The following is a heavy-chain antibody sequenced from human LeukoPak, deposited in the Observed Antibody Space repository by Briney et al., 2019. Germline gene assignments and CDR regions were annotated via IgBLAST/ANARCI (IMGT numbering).Heavy chain of an antibody. V-gene: IGHV3-11*01. CDR2: ISSSGSTI. CDR1: GFTFSDYY. CDR3: ARRSTDHYGSGNIEPYYFDY. D-gene: IGHD3-10*01. Sequence: GGSLRLSCAASGFTFSDYYMSWIRQAPGKGLEWVSYISSSGSTIYYADSVKGRFTISRDNAKNSLYLQMNSLRAEDTAVYYCARRSTDHYGSGNIEPYYFDYWGQGTLVTVSS. J-gene: IGHJ4*02.